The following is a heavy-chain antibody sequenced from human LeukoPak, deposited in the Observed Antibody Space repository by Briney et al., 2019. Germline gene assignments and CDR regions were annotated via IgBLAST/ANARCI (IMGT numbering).Heavy chain of an antibody. CDR3: ARLYSSSWYAFFQH. CDR2: ISYDGSNK. Sequence: GGSLRLSCAASGFTFSSYAMHWVRQAPGKGLEWVAVISYDGSNKYYADSVKGRFTISRDNSKNTLYLQMNSLRVEDTAVYYCARLYSSSWYAFFQHWGQGTLVTVSS. J-gene: IGHJ1*01. CDR1: GFTFSSYA. D-gene: IGHD6-13*01. V-gene: IGHV3-30-3*01.